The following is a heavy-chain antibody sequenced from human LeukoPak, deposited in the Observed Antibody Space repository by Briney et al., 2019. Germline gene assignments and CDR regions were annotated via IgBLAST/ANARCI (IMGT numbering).Heavy chain of an antibody. J-gene: IGHJ4*02. CDR2: ISEDGSNK. Sequence: PGGSLRLSCAASGFTFSSYSLNWVRQAPGKGLEWVALISEDGSNKHYADSVKGRFTISRDNSKNTLYLQMNSLGVEDTAVYYCAREWIRYFDYWGQGTLVTVSS. CDR1: GFTFSSYS. CDR3: AREWIRYFDY. V-gene: IGHV3-30*03. D-gene: IGHD3-9*01.